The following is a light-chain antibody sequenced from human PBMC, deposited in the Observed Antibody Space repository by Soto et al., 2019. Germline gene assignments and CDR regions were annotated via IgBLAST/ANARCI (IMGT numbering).Light chain of an antibody. CDR1: QSIVTW. J-gene: IGKJ4*01. CDR2: MAS. V-gene: IGKV1-5*03. CDR3: QQYNSYPKT. Sequence: DVQMTQSPSTLSASIGDTVTVTCRASQSIVTWLAWYQQKPGRPPKLLIYMASILESGVPSRFSGRGSGTEFTLTISGLQPDDLATYYCQQYNSYPKTFGGGTKVDIK.